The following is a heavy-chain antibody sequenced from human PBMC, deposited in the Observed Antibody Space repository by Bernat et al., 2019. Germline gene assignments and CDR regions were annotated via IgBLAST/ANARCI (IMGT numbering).Heavy chain of an antibody. CDR2: ISAYNGNT. CDR1: GYTFTSYG. D-gene: IGHD3-3*01. Sequence: QVQLVQSGAEVKKPGASVKVSCKASGYTFTSYGISWVRQAPGQGLEWMGWISAYNGNTNYAQKLQGRVTMTRDTSTSTAYMELRSLRSDDTAVYYCARSLTRSYYDFWSGYAPYYYMDVWGKGTTVTVSS. CDR3: ARSLTRSYYDFWSGYAPYYYMDV. V-gene: IGHV1-18*01. J-gene: IGHJ6*03.